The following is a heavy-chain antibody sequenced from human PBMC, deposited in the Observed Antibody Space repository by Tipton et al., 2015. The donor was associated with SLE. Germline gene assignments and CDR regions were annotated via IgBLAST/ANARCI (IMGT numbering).Heavy chain of an antibody. Sequence: LRLSCTVPGDSISSSTYFWTWIRQPAGKGPEWIGRSYANGYTTYNPSLKSRVSISVDTSKNQFSLKLSSVTAAGAAVNSFASNNWSFGCFRHWGQGTLVTVSS. J-gene: IGHJ1*01. CDR1: GDSISSSTYF. V-gene: IGHV4-61*02. CDR2: SYANGYT. D-gene: IGHD1-20*01. CDR3: ASNNWSFGCFRH.